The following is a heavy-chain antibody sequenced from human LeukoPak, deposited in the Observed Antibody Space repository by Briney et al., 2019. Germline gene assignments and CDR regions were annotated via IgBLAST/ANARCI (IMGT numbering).Heavy chain of an antibody. D-gene: IGHD3-10*01. J-gene: IGHJ4*02. V-gene: IGHV4-34*01. CDR1: GGSFSGYY. CDR2: INHSGST. Sequence: PSETLSLACAVYGGSFSGYYWGWIRQPPGKGLEWIGDINHSGSTNYNPSLKSRVTISVDTSKNQFSLNLSSVTAADTAFYYFARQYYYGPGSYFLGVALIYLEYWGQRTLVTVSS. CDR3: ARQYYYGPGSYFLGVALIYLEY.